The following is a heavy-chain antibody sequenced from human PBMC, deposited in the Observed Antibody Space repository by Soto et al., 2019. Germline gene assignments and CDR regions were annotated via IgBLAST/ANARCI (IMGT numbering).Heavy chain of an antibody. CDR3: TRDASRDSSARGWFDP. Sequence: GESLKISCAASGFTFSNSWMSWVRQAPGKGLEWVANIKEDGSEKDYVDPVKGRFTITRDNAKNSLYLQMNSLRAEDTAVYYCTRDASRDSSARGWFDPWGPGTLVTV. J-gene: IGHJ5*02. CDR1: GFTFSNSW. D-gene: IGHD6-13*01. CDR2: IKEDGSEK. V-gene: IGHV3-7*01.